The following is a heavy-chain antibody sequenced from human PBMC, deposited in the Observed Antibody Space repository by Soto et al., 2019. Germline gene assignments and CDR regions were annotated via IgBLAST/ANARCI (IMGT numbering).Heavy chain of an antibody. J-gene: IGHJ4*02. Sequence: ASLKVSCKASGYTFTGYYMHWVRQAPGQGLEWMGWINPNSGGTNYAQKFQGRVTMTRDTSISTAYMELSRLRSDDTAVYYCARVLLPSTYYDFWSGPFLDYWGQGTLVTVSS. V-gene: IGHV1-2*02. D-gene: IGHD3-3*01. CDR3: ARVLLPSTYYDFWSGPFLDY. CDR2: INPNSGGT. CDR1: GYTFTGYY.